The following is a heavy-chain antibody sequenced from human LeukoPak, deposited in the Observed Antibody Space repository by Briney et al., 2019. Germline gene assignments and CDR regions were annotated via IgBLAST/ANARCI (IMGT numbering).Heavy chain of an antibody. J-gene: IGHJ4*02. CDR2: INGSGGST. Sequence: GGSLRLSCAASGFTFSGYAMSWVRQAPGKGLEWVSAINGSGGSTHYSDSVKGRFTISRDNSKNTLYLQMNSLRAEDTAVYYCARRAGAYSHPYDYWGQGTLVTVSS. CDR3: ARRAGAYSHPYDY. V-gene: IGHV3-23*01. D-gene: IGHD4/OR15-4a*01. CDR1: GFTFSGYA.